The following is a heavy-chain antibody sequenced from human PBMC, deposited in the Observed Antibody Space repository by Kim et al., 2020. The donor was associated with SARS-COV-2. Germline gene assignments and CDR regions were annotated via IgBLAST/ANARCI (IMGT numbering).Heavy chain of an antibody. CDR2: VSISGTT. CDR1: GGSISSYY. J-gene: IGHJ4*02. V-gene: IGHV4-4*07. Sequence: SETLSLTCTVSGGSISSYYWTWIRQPAGKGLEWIGRVSISGTTNYNPSLKSRVTMSVDTSKNQLSLNLSSVTAADTAVYYCATTSLTGIRQSPLYSWGQG. D-gene: IGHD1-1*01. CDR3: ATTSLTGIRQSPLYS.